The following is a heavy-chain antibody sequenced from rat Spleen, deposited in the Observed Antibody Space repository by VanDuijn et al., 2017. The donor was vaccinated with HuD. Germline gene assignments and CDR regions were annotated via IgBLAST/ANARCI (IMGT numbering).Heavy chain of an antibody. CDR3: ARDRFYSTYGIMDA. D-gene: IGHD1-2*01. J-gene: IGHJ4*01. Sequence: QVHLKESGPDLVQPSQTLSLTCSVSGFSLTSYGVSWVRQPPGKGLEWLAAISSGESTYYNSVLKSRLSISRDTSRSQVFLKMNSLQTEDIGTYYCARDRFYSTYGIMDAWGQGASVTVSS. CDR1: GFSLTSYG. CDR2: ISSGEST. V-gene: IGHV2S8*01.